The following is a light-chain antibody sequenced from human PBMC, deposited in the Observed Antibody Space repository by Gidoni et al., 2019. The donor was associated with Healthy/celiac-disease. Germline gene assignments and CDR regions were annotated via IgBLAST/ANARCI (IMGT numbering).Light chain of an antibody. V-gene: IGKV3-20*01. J-gene: IGKJ4*01. CDR2: GAS. CDR1: QSVSSSY. CDR3: QQYGSSPPVT. Sequence: EIVLTQSPGTLSLSPGERATLSCRDSQSVSSSYLAWSQQKPGQAPRLLSYGASSRATGIPDRFSGSGSGTDFTLTISRLEPEDFAVYYCQQYGSSPPVTFGGGTKVEIK.